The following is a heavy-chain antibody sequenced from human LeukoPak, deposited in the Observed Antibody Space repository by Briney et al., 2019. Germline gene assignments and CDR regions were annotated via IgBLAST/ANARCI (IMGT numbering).Heavy chain of an antibody. CDR1: GFTFDDYA. D-gene: IGHD2-2*01. Sequence: GGSLRLSCAASGFTFDDYAMHWVRQAPGKGLEWVSGISWNSGSIGYADSVKGRFTISRDNAKNSLYLQMNSLRAEDTALYYCAKDRAFEYQLPRPGAFDIWGQGTMVTVSS. V-gene: IGHV3-9*01. CDR3: AKDRAFEYQLPRPGAFDI. J-gene: IGHJ3*02. CDR2: ISWNSGSI.